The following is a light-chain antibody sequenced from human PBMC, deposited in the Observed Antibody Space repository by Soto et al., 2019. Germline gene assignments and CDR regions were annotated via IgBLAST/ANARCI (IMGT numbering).Light chain of an antibody. CDR3: QQRANWLS. CDR2: DTS. CDR1: QSVSRF. Sequence: EIVLTQSPATLSLSPGERATLSCRASQSVSRFLAWYQQKPGQTPRLLIYDTSNRATGIPARFSGSGSGTDFTLTISSLEPDDSAVYYCQQRANWLSFGGGNKVEIK. J-gene: IGKJ4*01. V-gene: IGKV3-11*01.